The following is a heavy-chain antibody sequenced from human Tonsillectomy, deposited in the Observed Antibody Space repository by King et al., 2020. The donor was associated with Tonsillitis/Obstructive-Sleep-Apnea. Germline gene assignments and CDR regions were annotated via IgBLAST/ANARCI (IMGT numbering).Heavy chain of an antibody. CDR3: ARSAGYSYGYTYFDY. V-gene: IGHV5-51*03. D-gene: IGHD5-18*01. J-gene: IGHJ4*02. CDR1: GYSFTSYW. Sequence: VQLVESGAEVKKPGESLKISCKGSGYSFTSYWIGWVRQMPGKGLEWMGIIYPGDSDTRYSPSFQGQVTISADKSISTAYLQWSSLKASDTAMYHCARSAGYSYGYTYFDYWGQGTLVTVSS. CDR2: IYPGDSDT.